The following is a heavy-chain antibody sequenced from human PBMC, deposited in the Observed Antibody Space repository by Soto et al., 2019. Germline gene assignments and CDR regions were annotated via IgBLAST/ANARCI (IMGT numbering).Heavy chain of an antibody. V-gene: IGHV3-21*01. Sequence: GGSLRLSCAASGFTFSSYSMNWVRQAPGKGLEWVSSISSSSSYIYYADSVKGRFTISRDNAKNSLYLQMNSLRAEDTAVYYCARDISLLGEYGSGSYLALAGFDYWGQGTLVTVSS. CDR3: ARDISLLGEYGSGSYLALAGFDY. J-gene: IGHJ4*02. CDR2: ISSSSSYI. CDR1: GFTFSSYS. D-gene: IGHD3-10*01.